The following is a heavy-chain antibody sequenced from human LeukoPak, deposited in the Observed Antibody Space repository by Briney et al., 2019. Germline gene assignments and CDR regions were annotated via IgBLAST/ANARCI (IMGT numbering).Heavy chain of an antibody. CDR1: GFTFSTYA. CDR2: ISGSGGIT. J-gene: IGHJ4*02. CDR3: ATQKPVSGSYYVFGY. V-gene: IGHV3-23*01. Sequence: PGASLRLSCAASGFTFSTYAMSWVHQAPGKGLEWVSVISGSGGITYYADSVKGRFTISRDNSKNTLYLQMNSLRAEDTAVYYCATQKPVSGSYYVFGYWGQGTLVTVSS. D-gene: IGHD1-26*01.